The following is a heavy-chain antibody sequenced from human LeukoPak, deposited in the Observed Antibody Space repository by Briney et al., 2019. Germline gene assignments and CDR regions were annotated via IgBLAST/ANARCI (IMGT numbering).Heavy chain of an antibody. D-gene: IGHD3-10*01. CDR2: ISSSGSTI. V-gene: IGHV3-48*03. CDR1: GFAFSSYE. Sequence: GGSLRLSCAASGFAFSSYEMNWGRQAPGKGLEWVSYISSSGSTIYYADSVKGRFTISRDNAKNSLYLQMNSLRAEDTAVYYCARTYYYGSGSYNYWGQGTLVTVSS. CDR3: ARTYYYGSGSYNY. J-gene: IGHJ4*02.